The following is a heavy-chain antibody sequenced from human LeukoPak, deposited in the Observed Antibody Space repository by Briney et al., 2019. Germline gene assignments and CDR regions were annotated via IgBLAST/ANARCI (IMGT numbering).Heavy chain of an antibody. CDR2: IFYSGST. CDR1: GGSISTSNYY. Sequence: PSETLSLTCTVSGGSISTSNYYWGWIRQPPGKGLEWIGNIFYSGSTYYSPSLKSRVTISLDTSRNQFSLKLSSVTAADTAVYYCARDSREWEPPQYYYMDVWGKGTTVTVSS. D-gene: IGHD1-26*01. J-gene: IGHJ6*03. V-gene: IGHV4-39*07. CDR3: ARDSREWEPPQYYYMDV.